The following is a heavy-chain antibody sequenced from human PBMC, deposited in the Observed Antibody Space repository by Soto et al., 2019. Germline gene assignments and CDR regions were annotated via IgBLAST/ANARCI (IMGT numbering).Heavy chain of an antibody. D-gene: IGHD3-9*01. V-gene: IGHV4-39*01. CDR3: AIILGYYYGMDV. Sequence: SETLSLTCTVSGGSISSSSYYWGWIRQPPGKGLEWIGSIYYSGSTYYNPSLKSRVTISVDTSKNQFSLKLSSVTAADTAVYYCAIILGYYYGMDVWGQGTTVTAP. J-gene: IGHJ6*02. CDR2: IYYSGST. CDR1: GGSISSSSYY.